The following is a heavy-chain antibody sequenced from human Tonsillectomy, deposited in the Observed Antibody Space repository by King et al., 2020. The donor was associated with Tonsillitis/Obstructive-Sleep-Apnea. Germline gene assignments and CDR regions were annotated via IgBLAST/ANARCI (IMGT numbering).Heavy chain of an antibody. Sequence: VQLVESGGGVVQPGRSLRLSCAASGFTFSSYAMHWVRQAPGKGLEWVAVISYDGSNKYYADSVKGRFTISRDNSKNTLYLQMNSLRAEGTAVYYCAREGSTSKYYYYYGMDVWGQGTTVTVSS. CDR2: ISYDGSNK. V-gene: IGHV3-30*04. CDR3: AREGSTSKYYYYYGMDV. D-gene: IGHD2-2*01. J-gene: IGHJ6*02. CDR1: GFTFSSYA.